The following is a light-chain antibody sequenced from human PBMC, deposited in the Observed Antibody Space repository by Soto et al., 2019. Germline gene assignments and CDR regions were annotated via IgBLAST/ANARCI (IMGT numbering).Light chain of an antibody. J-gene: IGKJ1*01. V-gene: IGKV1D-8*03. CDR3: LQHTYIWS. CDR2: GAS. CDR1: QGISSY. Sequence: VIWMNQSPSLLSASTGDRVTISCRMSQGISSYLAWFQQKPGKAPKRLIFGASNLESGVPSRFSGTGSGTEFILTITNLQPEDFATYYCLQHTYIWSFGQGTKVDI.